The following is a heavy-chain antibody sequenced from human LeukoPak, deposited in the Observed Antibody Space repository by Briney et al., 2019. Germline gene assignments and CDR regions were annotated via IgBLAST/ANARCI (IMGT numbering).Heavy chain of an antibody. J-gene: IGHJ5*02. D-gene: IGHD2-15*01. Sequence: SETLSLTCTVSGGSISTFYWSWIRQPPGKGLEWIGSIYYSGSTYYNPSLKSRVTISVDTSKNQFSLKLSSVTAADTAVYYCARSGSSPSRTAWFDPWGQGTLVTVSS. V-gene: IGHV4-59*12. CDR2: IYYSGST. CDR1: GGSISTFY. CDR3: ARSGSSPSRTAWFDP.